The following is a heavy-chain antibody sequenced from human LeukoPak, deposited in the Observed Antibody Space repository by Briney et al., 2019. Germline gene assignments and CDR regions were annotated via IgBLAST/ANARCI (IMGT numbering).Heavy chain of an antibody. CDR2: VSGPGTVT. CDR3: AKPGGPGIAARGAFDL. V-gene: IGHV3-23*01. CDR1: GFTFSNYA. D-gene: IGHD6-25*01. Sequence: PGGSLRLSCAASGFTFSNYALTWVRQTPGKGLEWVSTVSGPGTVTYYADSVKGRFTISGDNSKNTLYLQMDSLGADDTALYYCAKPGGPGIAARGAFDLWGQGTMVTVSS. J-gene: IGHJ3*01.